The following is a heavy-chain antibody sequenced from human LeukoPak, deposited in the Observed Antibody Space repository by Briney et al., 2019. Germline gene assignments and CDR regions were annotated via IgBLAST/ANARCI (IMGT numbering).Heavy chain of an antibody. V-gene: IGHV4-59*12. D-gene: IGHD5-12*01. CDR2: IFYTGST. CDR1: GDSISTYY. J-gene: IGHJ4*02. Sequence: SETLSLTCTVSGDSISTYYWSWIRQSPEKGLEWIGYIFYTGSTNYNPSLKSRVTISVDTSKNQFSLKLSSVTAADTAVYYCARGGYSGYKIDYWGQGTLVTVSS. CDR3: ARGGYSGYKIDY.